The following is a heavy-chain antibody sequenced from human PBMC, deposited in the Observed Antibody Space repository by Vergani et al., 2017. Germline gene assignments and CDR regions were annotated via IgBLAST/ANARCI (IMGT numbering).Heavy chain of an antibody. V-gene: IGHV3-23*04. J-gene: IGHJ6*02. CDR2: ISSSGGST. CDR1: GFTFNHYA. D-gene: IGHD5-12*01. CDR3: AKANPRNSGYDYLYYYHAMDV. Sequence: EVQLVESGGGVVRPGGSLRLSCAASGFTFNHYAMNWVRQAPGKGLEWVSGISSSGGSTYYAGSVKGRFTISRDSSKNTLYLQMNSLSAGDTAVYYCAKANPRNSGYDYLYYYHAMDVWGQGTTVTVSS.